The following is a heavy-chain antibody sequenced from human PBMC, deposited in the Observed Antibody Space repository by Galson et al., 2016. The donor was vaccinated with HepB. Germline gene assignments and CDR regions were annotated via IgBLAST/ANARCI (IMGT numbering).Heavy chain of an antibody. CDR2: IRGSGGST. D-gene: IGHD3-10*01. J-gene: IGHJ3*01. CDR3: AKGVWFGDNDAFDL. CDR1: GFTFSSYA. Sequence: SLRLSCAASGFTFSSYAMNWVRQAPGKGLEWVSGIRGSGGSTFYADSVKGRFTISRDHSKNTLHLQMNSLRAEDTAVYYCAKGVWFGDNDAFDLWGQGTMVTVSS. V-gene: IGHV3-23*01.